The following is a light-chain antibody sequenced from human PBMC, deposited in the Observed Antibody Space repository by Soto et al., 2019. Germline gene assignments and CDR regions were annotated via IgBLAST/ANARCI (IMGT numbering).Light chain of an antibody. J-gene: IGKJ4*01. CDR3: QQYNNWPRAT. CDR2: TTS. V-gene: IGKV3-15*01. Sequence: EVLLTQSPATLSVSPGERGTLYCRASESVGSNLAWYQQKPGQATSLLIYTTSTRASGVPARFSGSVSGTEFNLTISSLQSEDFGVYYCQQYNNWPRATFGGGTKVDIK. CDR1: ESVGSN.